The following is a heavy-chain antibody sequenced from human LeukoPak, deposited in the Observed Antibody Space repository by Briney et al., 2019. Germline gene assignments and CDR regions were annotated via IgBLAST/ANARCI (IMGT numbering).Heavy chain of an antibody. D-gene: IGHD2-2*01. CDR2: ISGSGGST. CDR3: AKVVCSSTSCYLLEY. CDR1: GFKFGDYA. V-gene: IGHV3-23*01. Sequence: GRSLRLSCAVSGFKFGDYAMHWVRQAPGKGLEWVSAISGSGGSTYYADSVKGRFTISRDNSKNTLYLQMNSLRAEDTAVYYCAKVVCSSTSCYLLEYWGQGTLVTVSS. J-gene: IGHJ4*02.